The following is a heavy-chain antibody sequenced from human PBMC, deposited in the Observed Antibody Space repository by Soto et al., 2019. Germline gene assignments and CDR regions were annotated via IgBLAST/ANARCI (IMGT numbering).Heavy chain of an antibody. V-gene: IGHV3-23*01. CDR1: GFTFNNFA. CDR2: VTGSGATT. D-gene: IGHD6-6*01. Sequence: EVQLLESGGGLVQPGGSLRLSCAASGFTFNNFAMRWVRQAPGKGLEWVSTVTGSGATTYNADSVKGRFTVSRDNSKNTVYLQMNSLRAEDTAVYYCAKAGGEYSSSREYYFDYWGQGALVTVSS. CDR3: AKAGGEYSSSREYYFDY. J-gene: IGHJ4*02.